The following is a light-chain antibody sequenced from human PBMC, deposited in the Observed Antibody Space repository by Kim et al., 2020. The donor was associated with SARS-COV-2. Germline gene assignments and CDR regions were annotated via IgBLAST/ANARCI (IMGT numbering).Light chain of an antibody. V-gene: IGKV1-16*01. Sequence: DIQMTQSPSSLSASVGDRVTITCRASQGISNYVAWFQQTPGKAPKSLISAASSLQSGVPSRFSGSGSGTDFTLTINSLQPEDFATYYCQQYKSYPLTFGGGTKVDIK. CDR2: AAS. CDR1: QGISNY. J-gene: IGKJ4*01. CDR3: QQYKSYPLT.